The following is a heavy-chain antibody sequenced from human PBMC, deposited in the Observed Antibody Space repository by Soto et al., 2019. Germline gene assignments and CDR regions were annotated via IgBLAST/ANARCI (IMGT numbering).Heavy chain of an antibody. CDR2: VNHSGST. CDR1: GGSFSGYY. D-gene: IGHD6-13*01. V-gene: IGHV4-34*01. J-gene: IGHJ6*03. Sequence: PSETLSLTCAVYGGSFSGYYWSWIRQPPGKGLEWIGEVNHSGSTNYNPSLKSRVTISVDTSKNQFSLKLSSVTAADTAVYYCARTPSILSSSWYVAWEYSYYYMDVWGKGTTVTLSS. CDR3: ARTPSILSSSWYVAWEYSYYYMDV.